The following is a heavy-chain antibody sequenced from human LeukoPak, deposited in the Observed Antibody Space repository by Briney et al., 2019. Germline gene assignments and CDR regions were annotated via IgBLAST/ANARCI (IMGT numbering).Heavy chain of an antibody. J-gene: IGHJ4*02. CDR3: ARQHQDYYDSSGYPGGFDY. D-gene: IGHD3-22*01. Sequence: ASVKVSCKASGGTFSSYAISWVRQAPGQGLEWMGGIISIFGTANYAQKFQGRVTITADESTSTAYMELSSLRSEDTAVYYCARQHQDYYDSSGYPGGFDYWGQGTLVTVSS. V-gene: IGHV1-69*13. CDR1: GGTFSSYA. CDR2: IISIFGTA.